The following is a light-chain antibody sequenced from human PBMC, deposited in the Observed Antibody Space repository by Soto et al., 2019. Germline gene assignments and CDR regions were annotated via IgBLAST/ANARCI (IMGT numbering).Light chain of an antibody. V-gene: IGKV1-33*01. J-gene: IGKJ5*01. CDR1: QDISNY. Sequence: DIQMTQSPSSLSASVVDRFTITFQASQDISNYLNWYQQKLGKAPKLLIYDASNLETGVPSRFSGSGSGTDFTFTISSLQPEDIATYYCQQYSNLITFGQGTRLEIK. CDR2: DAS. CDR3: QQYSNLIT.